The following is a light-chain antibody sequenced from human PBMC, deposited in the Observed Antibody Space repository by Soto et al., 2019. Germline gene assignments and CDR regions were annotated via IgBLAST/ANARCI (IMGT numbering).Light chain of an antibody. CDR3: CSYTGSSRYV. V-gene: IGLV2-14*01. CDR1: SSDVGTYNY. Sequence: QSALTQPASVSGSPGQSITISGTGTSSDVGTYNYVSWYQQHPDNAPKVMIYGVTNRPSGVSNRFSGSKSGNTASLTISGLQTEYEADYYCCSYTGSSRYVFGTGTKLTV. CDR2: GVT. J-gene: IGLJ1*01.